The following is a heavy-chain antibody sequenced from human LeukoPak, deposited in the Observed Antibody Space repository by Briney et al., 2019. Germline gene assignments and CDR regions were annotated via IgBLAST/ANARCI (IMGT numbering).Heavy chain of an antibody. CDR1: GFIFSDFY. V-gene: IGHV3-11*01. CDR3: ARSQWNPGKTTQTT. J-gene: IGHJ5*02. D-gene: IGHD1-1*01. Sequence: GGSLRLSCAGSGFIFSDFYMSWIRQAPGKGLEWVSLIYSSSDYIYYADSVKGRFTISRDNAKNSLYLQMNSLRAEVTAVYYFARSQWNPGKTTQTTWGQGTLVTVSS. CDR2: IYSSSDYI.